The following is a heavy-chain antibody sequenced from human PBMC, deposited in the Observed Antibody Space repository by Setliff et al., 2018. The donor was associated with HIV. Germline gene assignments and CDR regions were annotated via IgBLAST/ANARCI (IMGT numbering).Heavy chain of an antibody. J-gene: IGHJ5*02. CDR3: ASRVYYYDSNKVLREEGFDP. V-gene: IGHV4-39*01. CDR2: IHYNEKT. D-gene: IGHD3-22*01. Sequence: SETLSLTCTVSGGSASNSRYYWAWIRQPPGKGLEYIGSIHYNEKTYYSPSLKGRVTISVDTSKNQFSLNLTSVTAADTAVYFCASRVYYYDSNKVLREEGFDPWGQGTLVTVSS. CDR1: GGSASNSRYY.